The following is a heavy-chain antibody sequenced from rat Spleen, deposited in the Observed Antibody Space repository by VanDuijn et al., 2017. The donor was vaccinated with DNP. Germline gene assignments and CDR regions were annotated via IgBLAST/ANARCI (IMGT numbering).Heavy chain of an antibody. Sequence: EVQLVESGGGLVQPGRSLKLSCAASGFTFSDYYMAWVRQAPTRGLEWVAYITYDGSSTYYGDSVKGRFTISRDNAKSTLYLQMNSLRSEDTATYYCARLNWGYYFDYWGQGVMVTVSS. J-gene: IGHJ2*01. CDR2: ITYDGSST. CDR1: GFTFSDYY. D-gene: IGHD5-1*01. V-gene: IGHV5-22*01. CDR3: ARLNWGYYFDY.